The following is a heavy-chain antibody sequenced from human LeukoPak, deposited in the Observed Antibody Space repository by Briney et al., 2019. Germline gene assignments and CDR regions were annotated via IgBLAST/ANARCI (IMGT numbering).Heavy chain of an antibody. Sequence: GGSLRLSCAASGFTFSSYGMHWVRQAPGKGLEWVAVISYDGSNKYYADSVKGRFTISRDNSKNTLYLQMNSLRAEDTAVYYCARDGVGATSESDYWGQGTLVTVSS. CDR3: ARDGVGATSESDY. J-gene: IGHJ4*02. CDR2: ISYDGSNK. V-gene: IGHV3-30*03. CDR1: GFTFSSYG. D-gene: IGHD1-26*01.